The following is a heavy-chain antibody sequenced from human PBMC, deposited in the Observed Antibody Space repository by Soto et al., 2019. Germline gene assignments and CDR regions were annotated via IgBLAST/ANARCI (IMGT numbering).Heavy chain of an antibody. D-gene: IGHD2-2*01. V-gene: IGHV3-23*01. CDR1: GFTFSSYA. CDR3: AKDPYCSSTSCYAGTWFDP. Sequence: GGSLRLSCAASGFTFSSYAMSWVRQAPGKGLEWVSAISGSGGSTYYADSVKGRFTISRDNSKNTLYLQMNSLRAEDTAVYYCAKDPYCSSTSCYAGTWFDPWGQGTLVTVSS. J-gene: IGHJ5*02. CDR2: ISGSGGST.